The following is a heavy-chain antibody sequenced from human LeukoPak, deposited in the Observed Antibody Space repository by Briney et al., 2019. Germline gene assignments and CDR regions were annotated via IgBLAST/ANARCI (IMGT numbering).Heavy chain of an antibody. J-gene: IGHJ4*02. Sequence: KPSETLSLTCTVSGDSITSSSYYWGWIRQPPGKGLEWIGTMYYTGTIYYNPSLKSRVTISVDTSKNQFSLSLSSVTAADTAVYYCARPIRSWGQGTLVIVSS. V-gene: IGHV4-39*07. CDR1: GDSITSSSYY. D-gene: IGHD2-21*01. CDR2: MYYTGTI. CDR3: ARPIRS.